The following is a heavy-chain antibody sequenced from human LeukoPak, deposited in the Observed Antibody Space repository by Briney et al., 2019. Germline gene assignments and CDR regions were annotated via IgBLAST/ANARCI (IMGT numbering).Heavy chain of an antibody. CDR3: ASGLAVVRGVGY. V-gene: IGHV4-31*03. CDR2: IYYSGSS. CDR1: GGSIRGSY. J-gene: IGHJ4*02. Sequence: PSETLSLSCSVSGGSIRGSYWSWVRQHPGKGLEWIGHIYYSGSSYYNPSLKSRVSMSVDTSKSQFSLNLNSVTDADTAVYYCASGLAVVRGVGYWGQGTLVTVSS. D-gene: IGHD3-10*01.